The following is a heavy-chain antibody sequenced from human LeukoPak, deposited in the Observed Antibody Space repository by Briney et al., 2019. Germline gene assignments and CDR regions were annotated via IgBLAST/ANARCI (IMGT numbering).Heavy chain of an antibody. CDR1: GFTFSSFD. CDR2: ISSSGRSV. V-gene: IGHV3-48*03. CDR3: ARDYGGNPGY. Sequence: GGSLTLSCAASGFTFSSFDMNWVRQAPGKGLEWVSYISSSGRSVYYADSVKGRFTISRDNAKNSLYLQMNSLRAEDTAVYYCARDYGGNPGYWGQGTLVTVSS. D-gene: IGHD4-23*01. J-gene: IGHJ4*02.